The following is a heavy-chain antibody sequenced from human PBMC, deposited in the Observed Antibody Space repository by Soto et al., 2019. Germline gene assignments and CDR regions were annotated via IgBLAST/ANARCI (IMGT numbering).Heavy chain of an antibody. CDR1: GFTFSSYA. D-gene: IGHD3-16*02. Sequence: QVQLVESGGGVVQPGRSLRLSCAASGFTFSSYAMHWVRQAPGKGLEWVAVISYDGSNKYYADSVRGRFTISRDNSKNTLYLQMNSPRAEDTAVYYCARLMYDYVWGSYRYTSSSGDFDYWGQGTLVTVSS. V-gene: IGHV3-30-3*01. CDR2: ISYDGSNK. CDR3: ARLMYDYVWGSYRYTSSSGDFDY. J-gene: IGHJ4*02.